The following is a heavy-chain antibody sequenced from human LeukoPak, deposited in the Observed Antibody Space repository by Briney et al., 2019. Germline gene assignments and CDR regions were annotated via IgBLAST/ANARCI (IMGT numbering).Heavy chain of an antibody. V-gene: IGHV3-7*01. J-gene: IGHJ3*02. Sequence: GGSLRLSCAASGFTFSSYWMSWVRQAPGKGLEWVANIKQDGSEKYYVDSVKGRFTISRDNAKNSLYLQMNSLRAEDTAVYYCARGSTMIVTDAFDIWGQGTLVTVSS. CDR1: GFTFSSYW. CDR2: IKQDGSEK. D-gene: IGHD3-22*01. CDR3: ARGSTMIVTDAFDI.